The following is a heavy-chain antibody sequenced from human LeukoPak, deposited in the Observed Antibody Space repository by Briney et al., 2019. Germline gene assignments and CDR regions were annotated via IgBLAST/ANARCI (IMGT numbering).Heavy chain of an antibody. CDR2: IHPNSGGT. CDR3: ARVPLTLSPGSDY. J-gene: IGHJ4*02. V-gene: IGHV1-2*02. CDR1: GYTFTGYY. D-gene: IGHD3-10*02. Sequence: ASVKVSCKASGYTFTGYYIHWVRQAPGQGLEWMGWIHPNSGGTNYAQNFQGRVTMTGDTSITTTYMELGRLTSDDTAMYYCARVPLTLSPGSDYWGQGTLVTVSS.